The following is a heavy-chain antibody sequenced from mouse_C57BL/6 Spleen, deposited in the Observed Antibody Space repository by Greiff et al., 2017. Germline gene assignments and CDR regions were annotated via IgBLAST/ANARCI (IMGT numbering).Heavy chain of an antibody. V-gene: IGHV14-1*01. CDR3: TDGKGAMDY. D-gene: IGHD2-1*01. Sequence: VHVKQSGAELVRPGASVKLSCTASGFNIKDYYMHWVKQRPEQGLEWIGRIDPEDGDTEYAPKFQGKATMTADTSSNTAYLELSSLTSEDTAVYYCTDGKGAMDYWGQGTSVTVSS. J-gene: IGHJ4*01. CDR2: IDPEDGDT. CDR1: GFNIKDYY.